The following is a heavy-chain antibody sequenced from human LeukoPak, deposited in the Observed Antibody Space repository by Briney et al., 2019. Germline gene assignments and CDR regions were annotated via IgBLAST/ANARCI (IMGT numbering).Heavy chain of an antibody. J-gene: IGHJ4*02. CDR3: AKDFEEWELNFDY. CDR2: ISYDGSNK. V-gene: IGHV3-30*18. D-gene: IGHD1-26*01. Sequence: GGSLRLSCAASGFTFSSYGMHWVRQAPGKGLEWVAVISYDGSNKYYADSVKGRFTISRDNSKSTLYLQMNSLRAEDTAVYYCAKDFEEWELNFDYWGQGTLVTVSS. CDR1: GFTFSSYG.